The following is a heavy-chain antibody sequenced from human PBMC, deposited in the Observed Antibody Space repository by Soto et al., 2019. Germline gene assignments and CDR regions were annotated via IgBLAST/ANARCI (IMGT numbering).Heavy chain of an antibody. CDR1: GFNFRYYS. D-gene: IGHD3-10*01. CDR2: ISWNSDTI. J-gene: IGHJ4*02. Sequence: GSLRLSCVASGFNFRYYSMNWVRQAPGKGLEWISYISWNSDTIFYADSVKGRFTISRDSAKNSLYLQMNSLRHDDTAVYYCARVEGGGLDYWGQGALVTVSS. V-gene: IGHV3-48*02. CDR3: ARVEGGGLDY.